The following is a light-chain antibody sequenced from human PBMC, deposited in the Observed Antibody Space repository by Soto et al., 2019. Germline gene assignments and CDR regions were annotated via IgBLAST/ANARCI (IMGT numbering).Light chain of an antibody. CDR3: QQRTNWLT. CDR2: DAS. V-gene: IGKV3-11*01. Sequence: EIVLTQSPATLSLSPGERATVSCRASQSVSSYLAWYQQKPGQAPRLLIYDASNRATGIPARFSGGGSGTDFTFTISSLEPEDFAVYYCQQRTNWLTFGGGTKVEIK. J-gene: IGKJ4*01. CDR1: QSVSSY.